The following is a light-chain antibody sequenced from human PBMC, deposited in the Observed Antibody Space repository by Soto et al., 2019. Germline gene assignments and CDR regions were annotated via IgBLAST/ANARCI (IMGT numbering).Light chain of an antibody. Sequence: DIQMTQSPSTLSACVGDRINITCRASQSINTWLAWHQQKPGKAPKLLIYKASSLQSGVPSRFSGSGSGTEFTLTISSLQPDDFATYYCQQYISYATFGQGTKVEIK. CDR2: KAS. CDR3: QQYISYAT. CDR1: QSINTW. V-gene: IGKV1-5*03. J-gene: IGKJ1*01.